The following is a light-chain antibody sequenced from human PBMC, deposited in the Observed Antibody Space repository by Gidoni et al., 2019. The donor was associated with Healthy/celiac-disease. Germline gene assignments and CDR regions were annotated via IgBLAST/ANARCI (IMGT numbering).Light chain of an antibody. CDR2: AAS. V-gene: IGKV1-39*01. CDR3: QQSYSTLPT. CDR1: QSISSY. Sequence: DIQMTQSPASLSASVGDRVTITCRESQSISSYLNWYQQKPGKAPKLRIYAASSLQSGVPSRFSGSGSGTDFTLTISRLQPEDFATYYCQQSYSTLPTFGQGTKVEIK. J-gene: IGKJ1*01.